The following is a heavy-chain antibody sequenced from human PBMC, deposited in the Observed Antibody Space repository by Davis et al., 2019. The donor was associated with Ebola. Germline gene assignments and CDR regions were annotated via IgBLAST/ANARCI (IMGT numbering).Heavy chain of an antibody. CDR3: AANPPWRASEMGLYYYYNLDV. CDR2: IKQDGSEI. V-gene: IGHV3-7*03. D-gene: IGHD1-26*01. J-gene: IGHJ6*02. Sequence: GGSLRLSCAVSGFTFSSYWMSWVRQAPGKGLEWVANIKQDGSEIHYVDSVKGRFTISRDNTKNSLYLQMNSLRSEDTAIYYCAANPPWRASEMGLYYYYNLDVWGQGTTLTVPS. CDR1: GFTFSSYW.